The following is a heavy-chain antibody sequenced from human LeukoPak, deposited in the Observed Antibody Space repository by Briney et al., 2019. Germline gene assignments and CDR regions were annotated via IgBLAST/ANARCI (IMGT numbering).Heavy chain of an antibody. CDR1: GFTFSSYW. CDR2: IKQDGSEK. CDR3: AREATVYGDYDAFDI. Sequence: GGSLRLSCAASGFTFSSYWMSWVRQAPGKGLEWVANIKQDGSEKYYVDSVKGRFTISRDNAKNSLYLQMNSLRAEDTAVYYCAREATVYGDYDAFDIWGQGTMITVSS. V-gene: IGHV3-7*01. J-gene: IGHJ3*02. D-gene: IGHD4-17*01.